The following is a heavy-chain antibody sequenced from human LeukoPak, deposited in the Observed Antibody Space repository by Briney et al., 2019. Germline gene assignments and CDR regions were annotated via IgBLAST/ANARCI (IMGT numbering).Heavy chain of an antibody. CDR3: AELGITKIGGV. J-gene: IGHJ6*04. CDR2: ISSSGSTV. D-gene: IGHD3-10*02. V-gene: IGHV3-48*03. Sequence: GGSLRLSCAASGFTFSSYEMNWVRQAPGKGLEWVSYISSSGSTVYYADSVKGRFTISRDNAKNSLYLQMNSLRAEDTAVYYCAELGITKIGGVWGKGTTVTISS. CDR1: GFTFSSYE.